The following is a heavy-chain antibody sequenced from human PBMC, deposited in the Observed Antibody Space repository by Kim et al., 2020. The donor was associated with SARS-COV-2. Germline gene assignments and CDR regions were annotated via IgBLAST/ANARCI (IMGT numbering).Heavy chain of an antibody. J-gene: IGHJ5*02. Sequence: SETLSLTCTVSGGSISSYYWSWIRQPAGKGLEWIGRIYTSGSTNYNPSLKSRVTMSVDTSKNQFSLKLSSVTAADTAVYYCVRDVMITFGGVIVTYWFDPWGQGTLVTVSS. CDR1: GGSISSYY. CDR3: VRDVMITFGGVIVTYWFDP. V-gene: IGHV4-4*07. CDR2: IYTSGST. D-gene: IGHD3-16*02.